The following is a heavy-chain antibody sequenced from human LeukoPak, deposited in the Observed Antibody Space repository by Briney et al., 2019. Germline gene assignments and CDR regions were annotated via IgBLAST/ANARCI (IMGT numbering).Heavy chain of an antibody. V-gene: IGHV4-34*01. CDR3: ARGANFWSGYYTNWFDP. CDR2: INHSGST. CDR1: GGSFSGYY. Sequence: SETLSLTCAVYGGSFSGYYWSWIRQPPGKGLEWIGEINHSGSTNYNPSHKSRVTISVDTSKNQFSLKLSSVTAADTAVYYCARGANFWSGYYTNWFDPWGQGTLVTVSS. D-gene: IGHD3-3*01. J-gene: IGHJ5*02.